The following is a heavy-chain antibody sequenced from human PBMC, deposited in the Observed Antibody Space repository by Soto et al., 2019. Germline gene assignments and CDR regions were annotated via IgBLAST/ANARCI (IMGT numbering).Heavy chain of an antibody. CDR3: ARVRDGYNTHQFDY. CDR2: ISSSSSYT. J-gene: IGHJ4*02. D-gene: IGHD5-12*01. V-gene: IGHV3-11*05. CDR1: GFTFSDYY. Sequence: QVQLVESGGGLVKPGGSLRLSCAASGFTFSDYYMSWIRQAPGKGLEWVSYISSSSSYTNYADSVKGRFTISRDNAKKSLYLQMNSLRAEDTAVYYCARVRDGYNTHQFDYWGQGTLVTVSS.